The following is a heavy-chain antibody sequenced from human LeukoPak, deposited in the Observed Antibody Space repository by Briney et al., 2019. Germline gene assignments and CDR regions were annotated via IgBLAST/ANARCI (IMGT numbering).Heavy chain of an antibody. CDR2: MNPNSGNT. J-gene: IGHJ4*02. CDR1: GYTFTSYD. CDR3: ARDSSSSWGADY. D-gene: IGHD6-6*01. V-gene: IGHV1-8*01. Sequence: ASVKVSCKASGYTFTSYDINWVRQATGQGLEWMGWMNPNSGNTGYAQKFQGRVTMTRNTSISTAYMELSSLRSEDTAVYYCARDSSSSWGADYWGQGTLVTVSS.